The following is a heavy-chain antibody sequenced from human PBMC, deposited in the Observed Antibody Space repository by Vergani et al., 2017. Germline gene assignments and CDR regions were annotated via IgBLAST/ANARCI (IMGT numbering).Heavy chain of an antibody. D-gene: IGHD3-22*01. CDR3: ARRSSSYYFDI. CDR2: INPSGST. CDR1: GGSFSGYY. V-gene: IGHV4-34*01. J-gene: IGHJ5*02. Sequence: QVQLQQWGAGLLKPSETLSLTCAVYGGSFSGYYWSWIRQPPGKGLEWIGQINPSGSTNYNPSLKSLVSISMDTSKNYFFLTLSSVTAADTAMYYCARRSSSYYFDIWGQGGLITVSS.